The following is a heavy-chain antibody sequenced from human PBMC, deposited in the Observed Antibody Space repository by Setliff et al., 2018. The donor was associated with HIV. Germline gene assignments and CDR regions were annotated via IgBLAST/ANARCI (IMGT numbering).Heavy chain of an antibody. CDR3: ASRAGGDF. CDR1: GGSINNDIYF. V-gene: IGHV4-61*09. CDR2: IYPSGST. J-gene: IGHJ3*01. Sequence: PSETLSLTCTVSGGSINNDIYFWTWIRQPAGKGLEWIGHIYPSGSTNYNPSLKSRVTISVDTSKNQFSLNLSSVTAADTAVYYCASRAGGDFWGQGTMVTVSS. D-gene: IGHD3-10*01.